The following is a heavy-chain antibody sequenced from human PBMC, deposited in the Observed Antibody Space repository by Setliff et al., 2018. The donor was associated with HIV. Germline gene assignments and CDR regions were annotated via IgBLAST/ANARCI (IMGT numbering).Heavy chain of an antibody. CDR2: ISGSGGST. CDR3: GREYYGLMTGYYLDY. Sequence: GGSLRLSCAASGFTFSSYAMSWVRQAPGKGLEWVSAISGSGGSTYYADSVKGRFTISRDNSKNTLYLQMNSLRAEDTAVYYCGREYYGLMTGYYLDYWGQGTQVTVSS. J-gene: IGHJ4*02. V-gene: IGHV3-23*01. CDR1: GFTFSSYA. D-gene: IGHD3-9*01.